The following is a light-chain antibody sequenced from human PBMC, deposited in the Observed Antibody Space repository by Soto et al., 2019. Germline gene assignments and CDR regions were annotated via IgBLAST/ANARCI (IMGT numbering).Light chain of an antibody. V-gene: IGLV2-8*01. CDR3: SSYTTGSTLPWV. Sequence: QSALTQPPSASGSPGQSVTITCSGTSSDVGEENYVSWYQQHPGKVPKLILYEVSKRPSGVPDRFSGSRSGNTASLTVSGLQAEDEADYYCSSYTTGSTLPWVFGTGTKVTVL. J-gene: IGLJ1*01. CDR2: EVS. CDR1: SSDVGEENY.